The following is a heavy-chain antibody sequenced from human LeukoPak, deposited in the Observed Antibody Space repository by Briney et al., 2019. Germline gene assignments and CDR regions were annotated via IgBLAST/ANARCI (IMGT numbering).Heavy chain of an antibody. J-gene: IGHJ4*02. CDR1: GFTFSDYW. D-gene: IGHD5/OR15-5a*01. CDR2: INQDGSEK. V-gene: IGHV3-7*03. CDR3: AKDSSTAPSYFDY. Sequence: GGSLRLSCAASGFTFSDYWMSWVRQAPGKGLEWVANINQDGSEKYYVDSVKGRFTISRDNAKNSLYLQMNSLRAEDTALYYCAKDSSTAPSYFDYWGQGTLVTVSS.